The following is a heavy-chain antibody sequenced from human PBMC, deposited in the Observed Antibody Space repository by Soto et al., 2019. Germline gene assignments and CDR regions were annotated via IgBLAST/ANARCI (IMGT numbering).Heavy chain of an antibody. V-gene: IGHV1-69*13. CDR1: GGTFSSYA. D-gene: IGHD3-16*01. CDR3: ARSRTFAFDI. Sequence: SVKVSCKXSGGTFSSYAISWVRQAPGQGLEWMGGIIPIFGTANYAQKFQGRVTITADESTSTAYMELSSLRSEDTAVYYCARSRTFAFDIWGQGTMVTVSS. CDR2: IIPIFGTA. J-gene: IGHJ3*02.